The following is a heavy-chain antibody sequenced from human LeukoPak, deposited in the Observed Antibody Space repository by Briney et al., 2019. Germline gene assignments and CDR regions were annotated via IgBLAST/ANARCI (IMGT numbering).Heavy chain of an antibody. CDR3: ARVGATHTYYYYYMDV. Sequence: ASVKVSCKASGYTFTSYGISWVRQASGQGLEWMGWFSAYNGNTNYAQKLQGRVTMTTDTSTSTAYMELRSLRSDDTAVYYCARVGATHTYYYYYMDVWGKGTTVTVSS. V-gene: IGHV1-18*01. D-gene: IGHD1-26*01. CDR1: GYTFTSYG. J-gene: IGHJ6*03. CDR2: FSAYNGNT.